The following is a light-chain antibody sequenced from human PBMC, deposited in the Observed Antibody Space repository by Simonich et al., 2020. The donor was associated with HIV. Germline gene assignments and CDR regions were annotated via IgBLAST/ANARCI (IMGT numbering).Light chain of an antibody. CDR1: QSVLSSSNNKHY. J-gene: IGKJ4*01. CDR2: WAS. V-gene: IGKV4-1*01. Sequence: DIVMTQSPDSLAVSLGERATLKCKSSQSVLSSSNNKHYLACYQQKPGQPPKLLIYWASTRESGVPDRFSGSGSGTDFTLTISSLHAEDVAVYYCQQYHSTPLTFGGGTKVEIK. CDR3: QQYHSTPLT.